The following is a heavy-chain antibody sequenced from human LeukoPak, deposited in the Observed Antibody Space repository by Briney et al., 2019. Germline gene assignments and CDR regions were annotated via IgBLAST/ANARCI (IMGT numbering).Heavy chain of an antibody. D-gene: IGHD4-17*01. V-gene: IGHV3-20*04. J-gene: IGHJ3*02. CDR2: INWNGGRT. CDR3: AREPDYGDYGADSFDI. Sequence: PGGSLRLSCAACGFTFDDYGMSWVRQAPGKGVEWVSGINWNGGRTEYEDSVKGRFTISRENAKKSLYLQMTSLRAYDTALYYCAREPDYGDYGADSFDIWGQGTMVTVSS. CDR1: GFTFDDYG.